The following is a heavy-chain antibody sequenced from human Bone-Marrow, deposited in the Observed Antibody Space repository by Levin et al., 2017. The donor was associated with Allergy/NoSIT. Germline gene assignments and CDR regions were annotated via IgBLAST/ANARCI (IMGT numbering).Heavy chain of an antibody. D-gene: IGHD3-3*02. J-gene: IGHJ4*02. CDR2: INPNSGGT. CDR3: ATLAAPATSYFDY. Sequence: GGSLRLSCKASGYTFTGYYMHWVRQAPGQGLEWMGWINPNSGGTNYAQKFQGRVTMTRDTSISTAYMELSRLRSDDTAVYYCATLAAPATSYFDYWGQGTLVTVSS. V-gene: IGHV1-2*02. CDR1: GYTFTGYY.